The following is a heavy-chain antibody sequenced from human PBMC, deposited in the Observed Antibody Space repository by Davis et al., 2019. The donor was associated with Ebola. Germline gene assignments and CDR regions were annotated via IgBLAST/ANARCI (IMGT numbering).Heavy chain of an antibody. CDR1: GGTFSSYA. Sequence: SVKVSCKASGGTFSSYAISWVRQAPGQGLEWMGGIIPIFGTANYAQKFQGRVTITADKSTSTAYMELSSLRSEDTAVYYCAGATNGYGDTSPGMDVWGQGTTVTVSS. D-gene: IGHD4-17*01. J-gene: IGHJ6*02. V-gene: IGHV1-69*06. CDR2: IIPIFGTA. CDR3: AGATNGYGDTSPGMDV.